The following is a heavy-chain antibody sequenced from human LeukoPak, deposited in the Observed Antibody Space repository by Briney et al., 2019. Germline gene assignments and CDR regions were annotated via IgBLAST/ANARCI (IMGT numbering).Heavy chain of an antibody. CDR2: ISYDGSNK. D-gene: IGHD1-26*01. V-gene: IGHV3-30*18. CDR1: GFTFSSYW. Sequence: PGGSLRLSCAASGFTFSSYWMHWVRQAPGKGLEWVAVISYDGSNKYYADSVKGRFTISRDNSKNTLYLQMNSLRAEDTAVYYCAKGRGGSYYFAFDIWGQGTMVTVSS. CDR3: AKGRGGSYYFAFDI. J-gene: IGHJ3*02.